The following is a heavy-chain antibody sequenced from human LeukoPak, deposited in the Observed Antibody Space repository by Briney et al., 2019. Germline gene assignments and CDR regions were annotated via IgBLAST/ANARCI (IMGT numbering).Heavy chain of an antibody. D-gene: IGHD6-13*01. J-gene: IGHJ1*01. V-gene: IGHV3-21*01. Sequence: GGSLRLSCAASGFTFSSYSMNWVRQAPGKGLEWVSSISSSSSYIYYADSVKGRFIISRDNAKNSLYLQMNSLRAEDTAVYYCARLEDSSSWYGAEYFQHWGQGTLVTVSS. CDR1: GFTFSSYS. CDR3: ARLEDSSSWYGAEYFQH. CDR2: ISSSSSYI.